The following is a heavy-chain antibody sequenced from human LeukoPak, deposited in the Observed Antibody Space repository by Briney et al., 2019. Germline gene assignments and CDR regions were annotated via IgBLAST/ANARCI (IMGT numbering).Heavy chain of an antibody. Sequence: GGSLRLSCAASGFTFSSYSMNWVRQAPGKGLEWVSSISSSSSYIYYADSVKGRFTISRDNSKNTLYLQMNSLRAEDTATYYCARGSSKNQYSSGWYHDYWGHGALVTVSS. CDR1: GFTFSSYS. CDR2: ISSSSSYI. V-gene: IGHV3-21*01. D-gene: IGHD6-19*01. CDR3: ARGSSKNQYSSGWYHDY. J-gene: IGHJ4*01.